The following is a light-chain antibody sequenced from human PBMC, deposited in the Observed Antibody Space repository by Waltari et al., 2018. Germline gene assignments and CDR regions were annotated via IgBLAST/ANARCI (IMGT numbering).Light chain of an antibody. J-gene: IGKJ4*01. V-gene: IGKV1-33*01. Sequence: DIQMTQAPSSLTASLGDRVSITCRASQDISQWLAWYQQRPGKAPKLLVYKASILETGIPSRFSASGSGTDFTLTINSLQPEALGTYFCHQHKAFPLTFGGGSKVEL. CDR2: KAS. CDR3: HQHKAFPLT. CDR1: QDISQW.